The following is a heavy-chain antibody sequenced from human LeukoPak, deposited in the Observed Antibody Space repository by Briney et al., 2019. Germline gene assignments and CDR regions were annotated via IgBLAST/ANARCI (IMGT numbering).Heavy chain of an antibody. Sequence: GGSLRLSCAASGFTFSSYSMNWVRQAPGKGLEWVSSIGSSSSYIYYADSVKGRFTISRDNAKNSLYLQMNSLRAEDTAVYYCASGLSAAIDYFDYWGQGTLVTVSS. CDR1: GFTFSSYS. D-gene: IGHD6-13*01. CDR2: IGSSSSYI. V-gene: IGHV3-21*01. CDR3: ASGLSAAIDYFDY. J-gene: IGHJ4*02.